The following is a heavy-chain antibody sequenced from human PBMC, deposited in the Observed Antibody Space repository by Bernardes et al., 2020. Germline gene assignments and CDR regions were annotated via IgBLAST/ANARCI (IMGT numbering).Heavy chain of an antibody. CDR2: ISYDGSNK. V-gene: IGHV3-30*04. D-gene: IGHD6-19*01. Sequence: GGSLRLSCAASGFTFSSYAMHWVRQAPGKGLEWVAVISYDGSNKYYADSVKGRFTISRDNSKNTLYLQMNSLRAEDTAVYYCARGYSSGWYYFDYWGQGTLVTVSS. J-gene: IGHJ4*02. CDR3: ARGYSSGWYYFDY. CDR1: GFTFSSYA.